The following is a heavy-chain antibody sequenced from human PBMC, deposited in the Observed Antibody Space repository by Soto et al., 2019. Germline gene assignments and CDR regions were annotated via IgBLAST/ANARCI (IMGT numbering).Heavy chain of an antibody. CDR3: AKRVNSGSGSQFFDY. Sequence: GSLRLSCAASGFTFSSYSMSWVRQAPGKGLEWVSGFRSGGDDDTTYYADSVRGRFTISRDNSKNTLFLQMNSLRAEDTAIYYCAKRVNSGSGSQFFDYWGQGTLVTVSS. J-gene: IGHJ4*02. D-gene: IGHD3-10*01. CDR2: FRSGGDDDTT. CDR1: GFTFSSYS. V-gene: IGHV3-23*01.